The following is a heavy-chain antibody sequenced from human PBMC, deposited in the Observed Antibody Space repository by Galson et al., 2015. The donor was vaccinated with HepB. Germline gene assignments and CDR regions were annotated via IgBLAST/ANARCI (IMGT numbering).Heavy chain of an antibody. D-gene: IGHD2-15*01. Sequence: SETLSLTCAVYGGSFSGYYWSWIRQPPGKGLEWIGEINHSGSTNYNPSLKSRVTISVDTSKNQFSLKLSSVTAADTAVYYCARGPLTQWFDPWGQGTLVTVSS. J-gene: IGHJ5*02. CDR3: ARGPLTQWFDP. CDR2: INHSGST. CDR1: GGSFSGYY. V-gene: IGHV4-34*01.